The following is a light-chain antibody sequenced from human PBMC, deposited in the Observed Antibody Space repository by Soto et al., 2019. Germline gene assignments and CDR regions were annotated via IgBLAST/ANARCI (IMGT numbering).Light chain of an antibody. Sequence: EIVLTQSPATLSLSPGERATLSCRASLSISNSLAWYQQKPGQAPRPLIYEASNRATGIPARFSGSGSGTDFTLTISSLQPEDVATYYCQKYNSAPRTFGQGTKV. V-gene: IGKV3-11*01. CDR2: EAS. CDR3: QKYNSAPRT. CDR1: LSISNS. J-gene: IGKJ1*01.